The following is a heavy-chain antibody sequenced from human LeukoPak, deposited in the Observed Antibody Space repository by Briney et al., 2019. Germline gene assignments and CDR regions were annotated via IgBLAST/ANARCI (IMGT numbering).Heavy chain of an antibody. CDR1: GYTFTIYA. Sequence: ASVAVCFKASGYTFTIYAMNWVRQAPGQGLEWMGWINTNTGNPTYAQGFTGRFVFSLDTSVSTAYLQISSLKAEDTAVYYCAKAYYYDSSGPDAFDIWGQGTMVTVSS. V-gene: IGHV7-4-1*02. CDR3: AKAYYYDSSGPDAFDI. D-gene: IGHD3-22*01. CDR2: INTNTGNP. J-gene: IGHJ3*02.